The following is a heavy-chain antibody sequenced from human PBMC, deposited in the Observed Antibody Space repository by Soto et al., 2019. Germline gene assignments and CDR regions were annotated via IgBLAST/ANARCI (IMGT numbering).Heavy chain of an antibody. V-gene: IGHV3-33*01. CDR3: ARDDIPGIAVSTYGMDV. Sequence: GGSLRLSCAASGFIFSNFGMHWVRKAPGQGLERVAVIWYDGSSEYYAASVKGRFTISKDNSKSTLYLQMNSLRAEDTAVYYCARDDIPGIAVSTYGMDVWGQGTTVTVSS. CDR2: IWYDGSSE. CDR1: GFIFSNFG. J-gene: IGHJ6*02. D-gene: IGHD6-19*01.